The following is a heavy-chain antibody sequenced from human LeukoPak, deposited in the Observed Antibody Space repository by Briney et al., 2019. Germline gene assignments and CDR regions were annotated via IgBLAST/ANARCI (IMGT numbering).Heavy chain of an antibody. CDR3: AREAPYSSRYYYYMDV. CDR2: ISAYNGNT. Sequence: ASVKVSCKASGYTFTSYGISWVRQAPGQGLEWMGWISAYNGNTNYAQKLQGRVTMTTDTSTSTAYMELRSLRSDDTAVYYCAREAPYSSRYYYYMDVWGKGTTVTVSS. V-gene: IGHV1-18*01. CDR1: GYTFTSYG. D-gene: IGHD6-13*01. J-gene: IGHJ6*03.